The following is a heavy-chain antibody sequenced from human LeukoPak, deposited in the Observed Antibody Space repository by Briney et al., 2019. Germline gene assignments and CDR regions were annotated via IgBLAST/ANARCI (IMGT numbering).Heavy chain of an antibody. J-gene: IGHJ4*02. CDR1: GFTFSSYG. V-gene: IGHV3-33*01. CDR2: IWYDGSNK. D-gene: IGHD2-2*01. CDR3: ARDDPHCSSTSCLLDY. Sequence: PGRSLRLSCAASGFTFSSYGMHWVRQAPGKGLEWVAVIWYDGSNKYYADSVKGRFTISRDNSKNTLYLQMNSLRAEDTAVYYCARDDPHCSSTSCLLDYWGQGTLVTVSS.